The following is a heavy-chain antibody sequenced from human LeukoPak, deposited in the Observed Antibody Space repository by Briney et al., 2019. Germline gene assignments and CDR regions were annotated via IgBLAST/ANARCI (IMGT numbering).Heavy chain of an antibody. V-gene: IGHV4-59*08. D-gene: IGHD3-16*02. CDR3: ARRVHNYDYVWGSYRYSNWFDP. CDR2: IYYSGST. J-gene: IGHJ5*02. CDR1: GGSISSYY. Sequence: SETLSLTCTVSGGSISSYYWGWIRQPPGKGLEWIGYIYYSGSTNYNPSLKSRVTISVDTSKNQFSLKLSSVTAADTAVYYCARRVHNYDYVWGSYRYSNWFDPWGQGTLVTVSS.